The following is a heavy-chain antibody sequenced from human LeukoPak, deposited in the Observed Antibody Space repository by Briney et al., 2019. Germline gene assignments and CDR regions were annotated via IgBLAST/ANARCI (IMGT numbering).Heavy chain of an antibody. V-gene: IGHV3-9*01. J-gene: IGHJ4*02. CDR1: GFTFDDYA. Sequence: GGSLRLSCAASGFTFDDYAMHWVRQAPGKGLEWVSGISWNSGSIGYADSVKGRFTISRDNAKNSLYLQMNSLRAEDTALHYCAKDHRYGSGSSFDYWGQGTLVTVSS. D-gene: IGHD3-10*01. CDR3: AKDHRYGSGSSFDY. CDR2: ISWNSGSI.